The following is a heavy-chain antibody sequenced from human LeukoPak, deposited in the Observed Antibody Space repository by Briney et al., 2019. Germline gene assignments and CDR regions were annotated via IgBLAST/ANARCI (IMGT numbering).Heavy chain of an antibody. J-gene: IGHJ4*02. V-gene: IGHV4-61*08. CDR3: ASSSGWYYFDY. Sequence: SETLSLTCTVSGGSISSGDYYWSWIRQPPGKGLEWIGYIYYSGSTNYNPSLKSRVTISVDTSKNQFSLKLSSVTAADTAVYYCASSSGWYYFDYWGQGTLVTVSS. CDR1: GGSISSGDYY. D-gene: IGHD6-19*01. CDR2: IYYSGST.